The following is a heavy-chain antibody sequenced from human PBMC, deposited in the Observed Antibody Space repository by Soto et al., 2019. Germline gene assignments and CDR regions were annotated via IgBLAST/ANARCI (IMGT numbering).Heavy chain of an antibody. V-gene: IGHV5-51*01. J-gene: IGHJ3*02. CDR1: GYSFTSYW. Sequence: GESLKISCKGSGYSFTSYWIGWVRQMPGKGLEWMGIIYPGDSDTRYSPSFQGQVTISADKSISTAYLQWSSLKASDTAMYYCASRELRYFDWHAFDIWGQGTMVTVSS. CDR3: ASRELRYFDWHAFDI. D-gene: IGHD3-9*01. CDR2: IYPGDSDT.